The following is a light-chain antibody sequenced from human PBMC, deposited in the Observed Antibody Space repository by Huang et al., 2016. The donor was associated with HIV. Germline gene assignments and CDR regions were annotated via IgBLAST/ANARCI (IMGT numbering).Light chain of an antibody. CDR2: GAS. J-gene: IGKJ3*01. CDR3: QQFNNWPPRFT. Sequence: EIVMTQSPATLSVSPGERATLSCRASQNIGDNLTWYQHKPGQAPRRIIYGASTRATGIPPRFSGSVSGTEFTLTISGLDSEDFAVYYCQQFNNWPPRFTFGPGTTVDVK. V-gene: IGKV3-15*01. CDR1: QNIGDN.